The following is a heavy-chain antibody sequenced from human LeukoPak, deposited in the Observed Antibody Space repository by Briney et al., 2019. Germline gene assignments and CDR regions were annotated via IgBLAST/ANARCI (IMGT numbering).Heavy chain of an antibody. CDR2: IYTSGST. D-gene: IGHD5-18*01. Sequence: PSETLSLTCTVSGGSISSGSYYWSWIRQPAGKGLEWIGRIYTSGSTNYNPSLKSRVTISVDTSKNQFSLKLSSVTTADTAVYYCARDIVSTVDTAMAETLNDYWGQGTLVTVSS. CDR3: ARDIVSTVDTAMAETLNDY. J-gene: IGHJ4*02. CDR1: GGSISSGSYY. V-gene: IGHV4-61*02.